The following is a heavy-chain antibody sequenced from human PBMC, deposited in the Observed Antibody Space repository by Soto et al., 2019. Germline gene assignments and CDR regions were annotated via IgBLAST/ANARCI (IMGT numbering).Heavy chain of an antibody. J-gene: IGHJ3*01. V-gene: IGHV4-59*08. CDR2: IYYSGST. Sequence: SETLSLTCTVSGGSISSYYWSWIRQPPGKGLEWIGYIYYSGSTNYNPSLKSRVTISVDTSKNQFSLKLSSVTAADTAVYYCASFDGLDAFYFSAQGSIVTVSS. CDR1: GGSISSYY. CDR3: ASFDGLDAFYF.